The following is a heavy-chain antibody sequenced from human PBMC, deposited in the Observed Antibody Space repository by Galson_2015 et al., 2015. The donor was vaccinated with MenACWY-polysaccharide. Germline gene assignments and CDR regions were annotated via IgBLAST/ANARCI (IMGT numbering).Heavy chain of an antibody. J-gene: IGHJ5*02. V-gene: IGHV4-31*02. CDR1: GVSISSGSPH. Sequence: VSGVSISSGSPHWSWFRQYPGKSLEWIAYMFHSGGGNYNPSLRSRVTISLDKSRNQFSLNLSSVTAADTAVYFCAGIPATETSFGWFDPWGQGTLVTVSS. CDR3: AGIPATETSFGWFDP. D-gene: IGHD4-17*01. CDR2: MFHSGGG.